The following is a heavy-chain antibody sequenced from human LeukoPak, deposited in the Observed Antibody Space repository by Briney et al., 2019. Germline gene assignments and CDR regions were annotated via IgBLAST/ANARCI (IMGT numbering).Heavy chain of an antibody. CDR3: ARAPRYCSSTSCYSDLDY. Sequence: GASVKVSCKASGYTFTGYYMHWVRQAPGQGLEWMGWINPNSGGTNYQGRVTMTRDTSISTAYMELSRLRSDDTAVYYCARAPRYCSSTSCYSDLDYWGQGTLVTVSS. V-gene: IGHV1-2*02. J-gene: IGHJ4*02. CDR2: INPNSGGT. CDR1: GYTFTGYY. D-gene: IGHD2-2*01.